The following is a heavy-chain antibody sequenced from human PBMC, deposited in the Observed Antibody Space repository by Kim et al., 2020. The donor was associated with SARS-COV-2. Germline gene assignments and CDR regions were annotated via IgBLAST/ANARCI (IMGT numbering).Heavy chain of an antibody. CDR1: GMSFTGYY. V-gene: IGHV4-34*01. D-gene: IGHD3-16*02. Sequence: SETLSLTCAVHGMSFTGYYWSWIRQSPGKGLEWIGEVHHSGSTNYSPSLKTRVTISADTSKNQFSLTLTSVTAADAAVYYCATFYQSDYYYYGKDVWGQG. CDR2: VHHSGST. CDR3: ATFYQSDYYYYGKDV. J-gene: IGHJ6*02.